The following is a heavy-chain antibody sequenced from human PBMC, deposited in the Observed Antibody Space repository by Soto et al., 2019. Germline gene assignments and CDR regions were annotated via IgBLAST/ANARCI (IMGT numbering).Heavy chain of an antibody. D-gene: IGHD2-15*01. CDR3: ARGVVVAAQYDY. V-gene: IGHV4-59*01. CDR1: GGSISSYY. J-gene: IGHJ4*02. CDR2: IYYSGST. Sequence: SETLSLTCTVSGGSISSYYWSWIRQPPGKGLEWIGYIYYSGSTNYNPSLKSRVTISVDTSKNQFSLKLSSVTAADTAVYYCARGVVVAAQYDYWGQGTLVTVSS.